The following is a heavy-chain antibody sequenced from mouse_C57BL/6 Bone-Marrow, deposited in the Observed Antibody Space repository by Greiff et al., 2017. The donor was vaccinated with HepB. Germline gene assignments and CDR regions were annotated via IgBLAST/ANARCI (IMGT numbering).Heavy chain of an antibody. CDR2: INYDGSST. J-gene: IGHJ2*01. Sequence: EVMLVESEGGLVQPGSSMKLSCTASGFTFSDYYMAWVRQVPEKGLEWVANINYDGSSTYYLDSLKSRFIISRDNAKNILYLQMSSLKSEDTATYYCARDLDYFDYWGHGTTLTVSS. CDR3: ARDLDYFDY. V-gene: IGHV5-16*01. CDR1: GFTFSDYY.